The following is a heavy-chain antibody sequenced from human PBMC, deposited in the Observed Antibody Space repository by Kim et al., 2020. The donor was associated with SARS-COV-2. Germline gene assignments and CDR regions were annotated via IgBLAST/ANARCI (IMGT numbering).Heavy chain of an antibody. J-gene: IGHJ3*02. Sequence: GGSLRLSCAASGFTFSNAWMSWVRQAPGKGLEWVGRIKSKTDGGTTDYAAPVKGRFTISRDDSKNTLYLQMNSLKTEDTAVYYCTTDDILTGHDAFDIWGQGTMVTVSS. CDR2: IKSKTDGGTT. CDR3: TTDDILTGHDAFDI. V-gene: IGHV3-15*01. CDR1: GFTFSNAW. D-gene: IGHD3-9*01.